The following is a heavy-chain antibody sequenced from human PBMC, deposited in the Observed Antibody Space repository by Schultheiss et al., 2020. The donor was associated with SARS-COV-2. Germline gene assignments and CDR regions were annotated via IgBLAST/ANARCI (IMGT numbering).Heavy chain of an antibody. CDR2: ISYDGSNK. CDR3: ARDLVYCSSTSCLGSYYYYYYMDV. D-gene: IGHD2-2*01. J-gene: IGHJ6*03. Sequence: GESLKISCAASGLTFRNYAFHWVRQAPGKGLEWVAVISYDGSNKYYADSVKGRFTISRDNSKNTLYLQMNSLRAEDTAVYYCARDLVYCSSTSCLGSYYYYYYMDVWGKGTTVTVSS. V-gene: IGHV3-30*04. CDR1: GLTFRNYA.